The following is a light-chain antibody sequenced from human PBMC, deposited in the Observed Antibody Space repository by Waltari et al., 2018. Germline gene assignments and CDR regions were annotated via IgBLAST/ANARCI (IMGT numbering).Light chain of an antibody. V-gene: IGKV3-11*01. Sequence: ELVLTQSPATLSLSPGERATLSCRASQSVSSYLAWYQQKPGQAPRLLIYDASNRATGIPARFSGSGSGTDFTLTIISLEPEDFAVYYCQQRSNWPELTFGGGTKVEIK. CDR1: QSVSSY. J-gene: IGKJ4*01. CDR3: QQRSNWPELT. CDR2: DAS.